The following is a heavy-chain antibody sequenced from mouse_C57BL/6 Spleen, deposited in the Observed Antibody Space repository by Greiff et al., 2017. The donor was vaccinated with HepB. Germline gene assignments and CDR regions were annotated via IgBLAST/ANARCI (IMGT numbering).Heavy chain of an antibody. D-gene: IGHD2-14*01. CDR3: ARGYRSQAMDC. J-gene: IGHJ4*01. Sequence: EVKVVESGGGLVKPGGSLKLSCAASGFTFSSYAMSWVRQTPEKRLEWVATISDGGSYTYYPDNVKGRFTISRDNAKNNLYLQMSHLKSEDTAMYYCARGYRSQAMDCWGQGTSVTVSS. CDR2: ISDGGSYT. CDR1: GFTFSSYA. V-gene: IGHV5-4*03.